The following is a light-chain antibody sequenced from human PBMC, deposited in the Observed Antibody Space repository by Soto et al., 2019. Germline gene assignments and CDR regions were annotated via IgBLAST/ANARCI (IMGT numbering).Light chain of an antibody. V-gene: IGLV2-14*01. CDR2: EVS. CDR3: SSYTSSIRV. Sequence: ALTQPASVSGSPGQSITISCTGTSSDVGGYNYVSWYHQHPGKAPKLMIYEVSNRPSGVSNRFSGSKSGNTASLTISGLQAEDEADYYCSSYTSSIRVFGGGTKLTVL. J-gene: IGLJ3*02. CDR1: SSDVGGYNY.